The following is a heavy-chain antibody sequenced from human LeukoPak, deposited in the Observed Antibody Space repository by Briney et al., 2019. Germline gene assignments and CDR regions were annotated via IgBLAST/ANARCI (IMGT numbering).Heavy chain of an antibody. J-gene: IGHJ6*02. D-gene: IGHD2-2*01. CDR2: IGFDGGGI. V-gene: IGHV3-23*01. CDR1: GFAFSSYA. Sequence: PGESLRLSCAASGFAFSSYAINWVRRAPGKGLEWVSTIGFDGGGIHYADSVKGRFTISRDNSKHTLYLQMNSLRAEDTATYYCAKYLGVPLARAMDVWGQGTTVTVSS. CDR3: AKYLGVPLARAMDV.